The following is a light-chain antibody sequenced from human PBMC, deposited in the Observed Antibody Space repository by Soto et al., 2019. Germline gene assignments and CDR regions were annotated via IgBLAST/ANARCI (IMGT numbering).Light chain of an antibody. CDR3: QQPGLT. Sequence: DIQMTQSPSTLSASVGDRVTITCRASQSISTWLAWYQQKPGKAPKLLIYKASSLESGVPSRFSGSGSGTEFTLTISSLQPDDFATYYCQQPGLTFGGGTKVDIK. J-gene: IGKJ4*01. CDR2: KAS. V-gene: IGKV1-5*03. CDR1: QSISTW.